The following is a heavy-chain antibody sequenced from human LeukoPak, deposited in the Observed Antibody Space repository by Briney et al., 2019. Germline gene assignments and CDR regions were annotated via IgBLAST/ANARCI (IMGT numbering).Heavy chain of an antibody. D-gene: IGHD5-12*01. CDR1: GFTFRSYE. V-gene: IGHV3-48*03. CDR2: SSGDGRTM. J-gene: IGHJ6*02. CDR3: ARGDGVATRYYYGLDV. Sequence: PGGSLRLSCEASGFTFRSYEMNWVRQAPGKGREWVSYSSGDGRTMYYADSVKGRFTISRDSGTNSLYLQMNSLRAEDTAVYYCARGDGVATRYYYGLDVWGQGTTVTVSS.